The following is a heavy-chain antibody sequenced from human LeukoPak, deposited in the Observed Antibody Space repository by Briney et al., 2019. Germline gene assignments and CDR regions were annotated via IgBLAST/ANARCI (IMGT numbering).Heavy chain of an antibody. CDR1: GFTFRSYS. Sequence: GSLRLSCAASGFTFRSYSMHWVRPAPGKGLEWVAVICYDGSNKYYADSVKGRFTISRDNSKNQLYLQMSSLRAEATAVYYCAKDRDRYCYMDVWGKGTTVTVSS. J-gene: IGHJ6*03. V-gene: IGHV3-33*06. D-gene: IGHD3-10*01. CDR3: AKDRDRYCYMDV. CDR2: ICYDGSNK.